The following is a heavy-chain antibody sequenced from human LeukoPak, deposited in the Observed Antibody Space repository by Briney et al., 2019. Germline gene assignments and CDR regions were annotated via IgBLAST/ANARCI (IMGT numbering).Heavy chain of an antibody. V-gene: IGHV3-30*03. J-gene: IGHJ6*02. CDR1: GFTFSSYG. CDR2: ISYDGSNK. Sequence: GESLRLSCAASGFTFSSYGMHWVRQAPGKGLEWVAVISYDGSNKYYADSVKGRFTISRDNSKNTLYLQMDSLRVEDTAMYYCATDHDGMDVWGQGTTVTVSS. CDR3: ATDHDGMDV.